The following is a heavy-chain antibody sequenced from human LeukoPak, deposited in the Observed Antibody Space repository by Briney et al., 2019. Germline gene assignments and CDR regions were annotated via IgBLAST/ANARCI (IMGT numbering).Heavy chain of an antibody. V-gene: IGHV3-30*18. D-gene: IGHD2-15*01. CDR1: GFTSSNYG. Sequence: LPGGSLRLSCAASGFTSSNYGIHWVRQAPGKGLEWVAVISYDGNNKYYADSVKGRFTISRDNSKNTLFLQMNSLRAEDTAVYYCAKGVDYCSGGSCPADYWGPGTLVTVSS. CDR3: AKGVDYCSGGSCPADY. CDR2: ISYDGNNK. J-gene: IGHJ4*02.